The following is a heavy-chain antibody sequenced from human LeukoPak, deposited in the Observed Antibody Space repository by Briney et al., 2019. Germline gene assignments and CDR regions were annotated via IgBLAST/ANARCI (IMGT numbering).Heavy chain of an antibody. CDR1: GFTFDDYG. J-gene: IGHJ6*03. V-gene: IGHV3-20*04. D-gene: IGHD1-7*01. CDR2: INWNGGST. Sequence: GGSLRLSCAASGFTFDDYGMSWVRQAPGKGLEWVSGINWNGGSTGYADSVKGRFTISRDNAKNSLYLQMNSLRAEDTALYYCAREVTGTTDYYYYMDVWGKGTTVTVSS. CDR3: AREVTGTTDYYYYMDV.